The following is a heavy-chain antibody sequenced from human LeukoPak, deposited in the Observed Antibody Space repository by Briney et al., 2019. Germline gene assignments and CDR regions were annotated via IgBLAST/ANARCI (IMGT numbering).Heavy chain of an antibody. CDR1: GGSFCGYC. D-gene: IGHD3-3*01. Sequence: SETLSLTCAVYGGSFCGYCWSWIRQPPGKGLEWIGEINHSGSTNYNPPLKSRVTISVDTSKNQFSLKLSSVTAADTAVYYCARGPSFSSGYFDYCGQATLVTVSS. J-gene: IGHJ4*02. CDR3: ARGPSFSSGYFDY. V-gene: IGHV4-34*01. CDR2: INHSGST.